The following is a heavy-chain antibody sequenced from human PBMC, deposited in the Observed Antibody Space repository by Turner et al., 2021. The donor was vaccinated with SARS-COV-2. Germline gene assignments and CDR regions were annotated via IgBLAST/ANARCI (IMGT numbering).Heavy chain of an antibody. D-gene: IGHD6-19*01. J-gene: IGHJ4*02. CDR3: ARDKGEGSSGWLIPSGSYYFDY. CDR1: GFTFSSYG. V-gene: IGHV3-33*01. CDR2: IWYDGSNK. Sequence: QVQLVESGGGVVQPGRSLRLSCAASGFTFSSYGIPWVRQAPGKGLEWVAFIWYDGSNKYYADSVKGRFTISRDNSKNTLYLQMNSLRAEDTAVYYCARDKGEGSSGWLIPSGSYYFDYWGQGTLVTVSS.